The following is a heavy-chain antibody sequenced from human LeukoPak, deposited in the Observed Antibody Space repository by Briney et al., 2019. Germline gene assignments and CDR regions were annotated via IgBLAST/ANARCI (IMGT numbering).Heavy chain of an antibody. CDR2: INQSGAT. J-gene: IGHJ4*02. CDR1: GGSFSGYF. CDR3: ARLPPRNYVVPGGQSDS. V-gene: IGHV4-34*01. Sequence: PSETLSLTCAVYGGSFSGYFWSWLRQPPGKGLEWIGEINQSGATNFNASLKSRITMSVDTSKNDFSLKLTSITAADTAVYYCARLPPRNYVVPGGQSDSWGEGTLVTVSS. D-gene: IGHD3-10*01.